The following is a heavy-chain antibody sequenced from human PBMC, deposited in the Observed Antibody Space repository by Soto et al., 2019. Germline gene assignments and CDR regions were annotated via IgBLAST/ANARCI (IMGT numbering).Heavy chain of an antibody. V-gene: IGHV4-59*12. CDR1: NGSIIGFY. Sequence: SETLSLTCSVSNGSIIGFYWTWIRQPPGKILEWIGYIHYSGRTDYNPSLTSRATMSVDTSKNQFSLNLKSITAADTAVYYCVRVGVGIGNHFDSWGRGTLVTVSS. CDR3: VRVGVGIGNHFDS. J-gene: IGHJ4*02. D-gene: IGHD1-26*01. CDR2: IHYSGRT.